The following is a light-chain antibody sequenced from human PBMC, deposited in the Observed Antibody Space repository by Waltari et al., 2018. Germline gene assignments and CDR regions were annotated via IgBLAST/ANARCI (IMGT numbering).Light chain of an antibody. V-gene: IGLV2-11*01. J-gene: IGLJ1*01. CDR3: CSYAGSFTWV. Sequence: QSALTQPRSVSGSPGQSVTISSTRTNRDLGGSKYDSWYQQHPDKAPRLIIYDVYTRPSGVPNRFSGSKSANTASLTISGLQSEDEADYYCCSYAGSFTWVFGTGTKVTVL. CDR2: DVY. CDR1: NRDLGGSKY.